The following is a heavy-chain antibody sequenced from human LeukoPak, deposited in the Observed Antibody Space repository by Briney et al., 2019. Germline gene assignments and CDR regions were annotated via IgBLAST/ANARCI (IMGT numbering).Heavy chain of an antibody. CDR1: GFTFYDYW. CDR2: INNPAGSA. J-gene: IGHJ3*01. Sequence: GGSLRLSCAASGFTFYDYWMHWVRQAPGKGLEWISRINNPAGSATYADALKGRFSMSRDNGKNTIHLQIDGLRAHDTAIYYCARTYCSPTSCLSNAFDLWGQGTMVTVSS. D-gene: IGHD2-2*01. V-gene: IGHV3-74*03. CDR3: ARTYCSPTSCLSNAFDL.